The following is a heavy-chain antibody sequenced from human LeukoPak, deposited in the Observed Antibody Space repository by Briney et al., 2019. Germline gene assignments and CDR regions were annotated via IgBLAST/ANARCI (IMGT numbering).Heavy chain of an antibody. D-gene: IGHD1-26*01. V-gene: IGHV4-59*04. Sequence: GSLRLSCAASGFTFSSYEMNWVRQPPGKGLEWIGNIYYSGSTYYNESLESRVTISIDTSKNQFSLKLNSVTAADTANCAKSGGYGLIDYWGQGTLVTVSS. CDR1: GFTFSSYE. CDR3: SGGYGLIDY. J-gene: IGHJ4*02. CDR2: IYYSGST.